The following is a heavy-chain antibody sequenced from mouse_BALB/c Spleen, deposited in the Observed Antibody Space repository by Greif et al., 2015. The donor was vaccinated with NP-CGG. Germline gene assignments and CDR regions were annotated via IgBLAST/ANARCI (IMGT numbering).Heavy chain of an antibody. CDR1: GFNIKDTY. D-gene: IGHD1-1*01. V-gene: IGHV14-3*02. J-gene: IGHJ1*01. CDR3: VIYYYGWYFDV. CDR2: IDPANGNT. Sequence: EVQLQQSGAELVKPGASVKLSCTASGFNIKDTYMHWVKQRPEQGLDWIGGIDPANGNTKYDPKFQGKATITADSSSNTAYLQLSSLTSEDTAVYYCVIYYYGWYFDVWGAGTTVTVSS.